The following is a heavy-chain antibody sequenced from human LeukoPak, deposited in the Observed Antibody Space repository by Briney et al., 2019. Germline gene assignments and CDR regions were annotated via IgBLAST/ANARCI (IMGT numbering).Heavy chain of an antibody. J-gene: IGHJ4*02. V-gene: IGHV3-23*01. Sequence: GGSLRLSCAASRFTFNSYAMSWVRQAPGKGLEWVSVIGGSNGITFYVGSVKGQFTISRDNSKDTLYLQMNSLGAEDTAAYYCARNENSGWGYFDYWGQGTLVTVSS. D-gene: IGHD5-12*01. CDR2: IGGSNGIT. CDR1: RFTFNSYA. CDR3: ARNENSGWGYFDY.